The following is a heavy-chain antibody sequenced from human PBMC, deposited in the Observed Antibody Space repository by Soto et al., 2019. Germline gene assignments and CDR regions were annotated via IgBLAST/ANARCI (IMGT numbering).Heavy chain of an antibody. V-gene: IGHV1-2*04. CDR2: INPNSGGT. Sequence: ASVKVSCKASGYTFTGYYMHWVRQAPGQGLEWMGWINPNSGGTNYAQKFQGWVTMTRDTSISTAYMELSRLRSDDTAVYYCARAQRLGITIFGIDYGMDVWGQGTTVTVSS. CDR3: ARAQRLGITIFGIDYGMDV. CDR1: GYTFTGYY. J-gene: IGHJ6*02. D-gene: IGHD3-3*01.